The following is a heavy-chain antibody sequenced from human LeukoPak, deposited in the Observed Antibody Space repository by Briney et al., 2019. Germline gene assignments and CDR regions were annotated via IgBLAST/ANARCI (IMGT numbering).Heavy chain of an antibody. CDR2: INHSGST. CDR3: ARGISQMASYYFDY. V-gene: IGHV4-34*01. J-gene: IGHJ4*02. D-gene: IGHD2-8*01. CDR1: GGSFSGYY. Sequence: SETLSLTCAVYGGSFSGYYRGWIRQPPGKGREWIEEINHSGSTNYNPSLKSRVTISVDTSKNQFTLKLSSVTAADTAVYYCARGISQMASYYFDYWGQGTLVTVSS.